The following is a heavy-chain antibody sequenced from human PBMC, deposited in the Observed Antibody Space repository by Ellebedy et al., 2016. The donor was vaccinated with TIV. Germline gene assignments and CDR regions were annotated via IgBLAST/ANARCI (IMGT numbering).Heavy chain of an antibody. D-gene: IGHD3-10*01. CDR2: ISSSGSTI. CDR3: ARDRTMVRGVDGMDV. J-gene: IGHJ6*02. Sequence: GESLKISCAASGFTFSSYEMNWVRQAPGKGLEWVSYISSSGSTIYYADSVKGRFTISRDNAKNSLYLQMNSLIAEDTAVYYCARDRTMVRGVDGMDVWGQGTTVTVSS. CDR1: GFTFSSYE. V-gene: IGHV3-48*03.